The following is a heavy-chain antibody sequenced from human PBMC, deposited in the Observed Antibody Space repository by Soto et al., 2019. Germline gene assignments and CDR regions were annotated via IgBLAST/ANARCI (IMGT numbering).Heavy chain of an antibody. J-gene: IGHJ4*02. CDR2: FDPEDGET. V-gene: IGHV1-24*01. CDR3: ATFWSGYPYFDL. CDR1: GYTFTGYY. Sequence: EASVKVSCKASGYTFTGYYMHWVRQAPGKGLEWMGWFDPEDGETIYAQKFQGRVTMTEDTSTDTAYMELSSLRSEDTAVYYCATFWSGYPYFDLWGQGTLVTVSS. D-gene: IGHD3-3*01.